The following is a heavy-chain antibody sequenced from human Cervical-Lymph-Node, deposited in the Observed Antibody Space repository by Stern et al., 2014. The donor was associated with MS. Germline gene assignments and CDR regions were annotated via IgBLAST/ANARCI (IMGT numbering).Heavy chain of an antibody. CDR1: GYSFNIYW. Sequence: MQLGQSGAEVKKPGESLTISCKGFGYSFNIYWIAWVRQRPGKVRMEVGIIYPDDYDTGYSPSFQAQVTFSVDKSISTTYLQWSSVKPSDTATYFCARRGMDVWGQGTWVTVSS. V-gene: IGHV5-51*01. J-gene: IGHJ6*02. CDR3: ARRGMDV. CDR2: IYPDDYDT.